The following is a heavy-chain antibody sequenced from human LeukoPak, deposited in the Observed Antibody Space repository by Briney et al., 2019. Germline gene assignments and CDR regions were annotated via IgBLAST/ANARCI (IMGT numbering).Heavy chain of an antibody. V-gene: IGHV1-18*01. CDR1: GYTFTSYG. CDR2: INSYNGNT. D-gene: IGHD3-10*01. CDR3: ARDLALRYYGSGSRGAFDI. Sequence: ASVKVSRKASGYTFTSYGISWVRQAPGQGLEWVGWINSYNGNTNYAQKLQGRVTMTRDTSINTAYMELSRLTSDDTAVYYCARDLALRYYGSGSRGAFDIWGQGTMVTVSS. J-gene: IGHJ3*02.